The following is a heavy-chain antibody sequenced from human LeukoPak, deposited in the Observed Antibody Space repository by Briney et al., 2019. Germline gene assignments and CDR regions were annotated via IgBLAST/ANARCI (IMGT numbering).Heavy chain of an antibody. CDR2: INHSGST. CDR3: AREGGLRYFDWLFDYFDY. D-gene: IGHD3-9*01. Sequence: PSETLSLTCAVYGGSFSGYYWSWIRQPPGKLLEWDGEINHSGSTNYNPSLKSRVTLSVDPSKHQFSLKLSSVPAADTAVYYCAREGGLRYFDWLFDYFDYWGQGTLVTVSS. CDR1: GGSFSGYY. J-gene: IGHJ4*02. V-gene: IGHV4-34*01.